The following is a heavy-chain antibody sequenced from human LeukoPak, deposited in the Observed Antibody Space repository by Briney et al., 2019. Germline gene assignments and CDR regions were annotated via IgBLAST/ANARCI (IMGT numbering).Heavy chain of an antibody. V-gene: IGHV1-18*01. D-gene: IGHD5-18*01. CDR3: ARDSVDTAMAMAYYYGMDV. J-gene: IGHJ6*02. CDR1: GYTFTSYG. CDR2: ISAYNGNT. Sequence: ASVKVSCKASGYTFTSYGISWVRQAPGQGLEWMGWISAYNGNTNYAQKFQGRVTITADESTSTAYMELSSLRSEDTAVYYCARDSVDTAMAMAYYYGMDVWGQGTTVTVSS.